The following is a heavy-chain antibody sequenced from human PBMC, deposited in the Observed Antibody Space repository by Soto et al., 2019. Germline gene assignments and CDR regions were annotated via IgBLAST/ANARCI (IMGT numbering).Heavy chain of an antibody. CDR3: ARQTGATLFDY. J-gene: IGHJ4*02. CDR2: IYYSGST. Sequence: NPSETLSLTCTVSGGSISSGGYYWSWIRQHPGKGLEWIGYIYYSGSTHYNPSLKSRVTISVDTSKNQFSLRLSSVTAADTAVYYCARQTGATLFDYWGQGTLVTVSS. D-gene: IGHD5-12*01. CDR1: GGSISSGGYY. V-gene: IGHV4-31*03.